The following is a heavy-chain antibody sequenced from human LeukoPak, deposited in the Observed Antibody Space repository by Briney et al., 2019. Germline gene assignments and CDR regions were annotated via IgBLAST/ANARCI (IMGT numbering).Heavy chain of an antibody. V-gene: IGHV1-2*02. D-gene: IGHD6-13*01. J-gene: IGHJ4*02. Sequence: ASVKVSCKASGYIFTGYYIHWVRQAPGQGLEWMGWINPNSGATNYAQNFQGRVTMTRDTSISTAYMELSRLRSDDTAVYYCARVFQKQLSDYWGQGSLVTVSS. CDR3: ARVFQKQLSDY. CDR1: GYIFTGYY. CDR2: INPNSGAT.